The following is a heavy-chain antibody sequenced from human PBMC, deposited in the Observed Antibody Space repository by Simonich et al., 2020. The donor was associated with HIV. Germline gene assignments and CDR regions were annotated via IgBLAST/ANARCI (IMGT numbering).Heavy chain of an antibody. Sequence: EVQLVESGGGLVQPGRSLRLSCAASGFTFDDYAMHWVRQAPGKGLEGVSGIIGNSGSIGYADSVKGRFTISRDNAKNSLYLQMNSLRAEDMALYYCAKDRYSSSSGSFDYWGQGTLVTVSS. J-gene: IGHJ4*02. CDR2: IIGNSGSI. V-gene: IGHV3-9*03. CDR1: GFTFDDYA. CDR3: AKDRYSSSSGSFDY. D-gene: IGHD6-6*01.